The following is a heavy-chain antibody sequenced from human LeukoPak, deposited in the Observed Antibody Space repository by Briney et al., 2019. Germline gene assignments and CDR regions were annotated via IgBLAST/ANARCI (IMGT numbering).Heavy chain of an antibody. J-gene: IGHJ4*02. Sequence: SETLSLTCAVYGGSFSGYYWSWIRQPPGKGLEWIAYINYSGSTNYNPSLKSRVTISVDTSKNHFSLTLSSVTAADTAVYYCARVALGKEPPFAYWGKGTLVTASP. V-gene: IGHV4-59*01. CDR2: INYSGST. CDR1: GGSFSGYY. CDR3: ARVALGKEPPFAY. D-gene: IGHD1-14*01.